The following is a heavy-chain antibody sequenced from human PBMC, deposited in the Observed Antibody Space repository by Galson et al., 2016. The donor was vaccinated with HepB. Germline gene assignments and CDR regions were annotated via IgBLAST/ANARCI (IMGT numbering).Heavy chain of an antibody. CDR2: DSMDGRRK. CDR3: ARRHEYCPPVGCSVDY. Sequence: SLRLSCAASGFTFSNYGMHWVRQAPGKGLEWVAADSMDGRRKFYADSVKGRFTISRDNSNNMLFLQMSSLTEDDMAVYYCARRHEYCPPVGCSVDYWGQGTLVSVSS. D-gene: IGHD2/OR15-2a*01. V-gene: IGHV3-30*03. J-gene: IGHJ4*02. CDR1: GFTFSNYG.